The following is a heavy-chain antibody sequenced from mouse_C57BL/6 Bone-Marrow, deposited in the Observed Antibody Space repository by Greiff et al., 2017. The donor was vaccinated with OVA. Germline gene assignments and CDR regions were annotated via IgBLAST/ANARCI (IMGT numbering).Heavy chain of an antibody. V-gene: IGHV5-12*01. CDR1: GFTFSNYY. J-gene: IGHJ4*01. D-gene: IGHD2-3*01. CDR2: ISNGGGST. CDR3: ARHVSLLLPDHRYCYAMDY. Sequence: EVHLVESGGGFVQPGGSLKLSCAASGFTFSNYYMYWVRQTPEKRLEWVAYISNGGGSTYYPDTVKGRFTISRDNAKNTLYMQMSRLKSEDTAMYYCARHVSLLLPDHRYCYAMDYWGQGTLVTVS.